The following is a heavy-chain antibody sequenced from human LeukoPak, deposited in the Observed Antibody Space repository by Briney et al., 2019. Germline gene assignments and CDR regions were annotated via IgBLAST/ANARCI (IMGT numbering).Heavy chain of an antibody. CDR3: ARASYCSGGICYYYY. D-gene: IGHD2-15*01. J-gene: IGHJ4*02. V-gene: IGHV3-23*01. CDR2: ISGSGSST. CDR1: GFTFNSYT. Sequence: PGGSLRLSCAASGFTFNSYTMSWVRQAPGEGLEWVSTISGSGSSTYYADSVKGRFTISRDNSKNTLYLQVNSLRAEDTAVYYCARASYCSGGICYYYYWGQGTLVTVSS.